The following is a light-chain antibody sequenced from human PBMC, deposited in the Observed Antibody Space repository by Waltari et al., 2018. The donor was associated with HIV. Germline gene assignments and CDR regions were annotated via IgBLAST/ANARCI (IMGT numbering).Light chain of an antibody. J-gene: IGLJ1*01. V-gene: IGLV1-47*01. Sequence: QSVLTQPPSASGTLGQRVTISCPGSSSNVGSKSVYWFQQVPGTAPKLLIYRDYQRRSGIPDLFSGSKSGASASLTISGLRAEDEADYYCVAWDDSLSGYVFGTGTKVSVL. CDR3: VAWDDSLSGYV. CDR1: SSNVGSKS. CDR2: RDY.